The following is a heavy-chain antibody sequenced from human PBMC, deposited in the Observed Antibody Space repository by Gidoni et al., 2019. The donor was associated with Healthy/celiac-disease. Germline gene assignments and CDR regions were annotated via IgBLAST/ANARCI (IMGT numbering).Heavy chain of an antibody. J-gene: IGHJ6*02. CDR3: AKDLNRVFDRHPGDPYYYYYYGMDV. CDR1: GFTFSSYA. D-gene: IGHD6-13*01. V-gene: IGHV3-23*01. CDR2: ISGSGGST. Sequence: EVQLLESGGGLVQPGGSLRLSCAASGFTFSSYAMSWVRQAPGKGLEWVSAISGSGGSTYYADSVKGRFTISRDNSKNTLYLQMNSLRAEDTAVYYCAKDLNRVFDRHPGDPYYYYYYGMDVWGQGTTVTVSS.